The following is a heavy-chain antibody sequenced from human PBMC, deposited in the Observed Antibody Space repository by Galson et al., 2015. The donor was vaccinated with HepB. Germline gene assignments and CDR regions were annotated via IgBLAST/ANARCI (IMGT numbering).Heavy chain of an antibody. D-gene: IGHD2-2*01. CDR3: ARDDIVVVPAAMPHYYYYGMDV. V-gene: IGHV3-7*03. J-gene: IGHJ6*02. CDR1: GFTFSSYW. Sequence: SLRLSCAASGFTFSSYWMSWVRQAPGKGLEWVANIKQDGSEKYYVDSVKGRFTISRDNAKNSLYLQMNSLRAEDTAVYYCARDDIVVVPAAMPHYYYYGMDVWGQGTTVTVSS. CDR2: IKQDGSEK.